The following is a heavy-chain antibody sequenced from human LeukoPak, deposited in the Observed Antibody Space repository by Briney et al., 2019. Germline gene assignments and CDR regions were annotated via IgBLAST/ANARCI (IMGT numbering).Heavy chain of an antibody. CDR2: INTSDKTI. Sequence: GGSLRLSCAASGFTFSDYYMSWIRQAGGKGLEGVGYINTSDKTIYYAGSVKGGFTIYSENANNSLYLQMNSLTAEHTPGYYLARGRLYYYHYMDVSGKGTTVTVSS. CDR1: GFTFSDYY. D-gene: IGHD3-16*01. CDR3: ARGRLYYYHYMDV. J-gene: IGHJ6*03. V-gene: IGHV3-11*01.